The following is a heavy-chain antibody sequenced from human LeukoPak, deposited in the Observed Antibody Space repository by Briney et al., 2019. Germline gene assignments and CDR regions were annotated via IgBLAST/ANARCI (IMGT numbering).Heavy chain of an antibody. V-gene: IGHV3-66*01. J-gene: IGHJ4*02. CDR2: IYSGGST. D-gene: IGHD2-21*01. Sequence: GGSQRLSCAASGFTVSSNYMSWVRQAPGKGLEWVALIYSGGSTYYADSVKGRFTISRDNSKNTLYLHMNSLRAEDTAVYYCANVVGGRDFWGQGTLVTVSS. CDR3: ANVVGGRDF. CDR1: GFTVSSNY.